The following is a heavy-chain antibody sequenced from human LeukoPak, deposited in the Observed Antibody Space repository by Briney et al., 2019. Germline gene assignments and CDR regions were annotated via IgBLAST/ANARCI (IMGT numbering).Heavy chain of an antibody. CDR1: GFTFSSYA. Sequence: GRSLRLSCAASGFTFSSYAMHWVRQAPGKGLEWVAVISYDGSNKYYADSVKGRFTISRDNSKNTLYLQMNSLRAEDTAVYYCAKELYYDILTGYYRPDYWGQGTLVTVSS. CDR2: ISYDGSNK. V-gene: IGHV3-30*04. J-gene: IGHJ4*02. CDR3: AKELYYDILTGYYRPDY. D-gene: IGHD3-9*01.